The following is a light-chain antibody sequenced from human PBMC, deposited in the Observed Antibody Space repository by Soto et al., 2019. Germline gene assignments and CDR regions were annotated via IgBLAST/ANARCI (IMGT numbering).Light chain of an antibody. CDR3: QQYNNWPPWT. CDR2: GTS. V-gene: IGKV3-15*01. J-gene: IGKJ1*01. Sequence: EIVMPQSPVTLSVSPGASAPLSCRASQSVSSNLAWYQQKPGQAPRLLIYGTSTRATGIPARFSGSGSGTEFTLTISSLQSEDFAVYYCQQYNNWPPWTVGQGTKVDIK. CDR1: QSVSSN.